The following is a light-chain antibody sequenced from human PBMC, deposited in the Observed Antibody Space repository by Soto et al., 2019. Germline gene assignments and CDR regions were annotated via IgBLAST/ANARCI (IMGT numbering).Light chain of an antibody. CDR2: AAS. Sequence: QSRNILSPSIGESVTNTCRASQVISTSLAWYQVKPGKAPKLLIYAASTLESGVPSRFSATVSGTEFSLTITSLQPEDFATYYCQQLFDSPITFGQGARLEIK. CDR3: QQLFDSPIT. J-gene: IGKJ5*01. V-gene: IGKV1-9*01. CDR1: QVISTS.